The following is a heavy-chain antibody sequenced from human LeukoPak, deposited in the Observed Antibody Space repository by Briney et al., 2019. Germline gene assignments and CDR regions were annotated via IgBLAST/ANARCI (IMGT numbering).Heavy chain of an antibody. V-gene: IGHV1-69*01. Sequence: VASVKVSCKASGGTFSSYAISWVRQAPGQGLEWMGGIIPIFGTANYAQKFQGRVTITADESTSTAYMELSSLRSEDTAVYYCARPRRDGGPWDYYYYMDVWGKGTTVTVSS. J-gene: IGHJ6*03. CDR1: GGTFSSYA. CDR3: ARPRRDGGPWDYYYYMDV. D-gene: IGHD4-23*01. CDR2: IIPIFGTA.